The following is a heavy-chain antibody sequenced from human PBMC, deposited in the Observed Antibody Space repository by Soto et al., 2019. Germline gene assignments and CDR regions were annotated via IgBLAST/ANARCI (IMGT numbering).Heavy chain of an antibody. CDR1: GVTFSGSA. V-gene: IGHV3-73*01. Sequence: GGSLRLSCAASGVTFSGSAMHWVRQASGKGLEWVGRIRSKANSYATAYAASVKGRFTISRDDSKNTAYLQMNSLKTEDTAVYYCTTHPMVRGENLDYWGQGTLVTVSS. D-gene: IGHD3-10*01. CDR3: TTHPMVRGENLDY. CDR2: IRSKANSYAT. J-gene: IGHJ4*02.